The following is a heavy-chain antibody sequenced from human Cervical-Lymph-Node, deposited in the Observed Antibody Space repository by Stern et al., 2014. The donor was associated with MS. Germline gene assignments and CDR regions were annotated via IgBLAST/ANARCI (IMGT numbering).Heavy chain of an antibody. CDR2: IGSGGNPV. V-gene: IGHV3-48*01. J-gene: IGHJ4*02. Sequence: VQLVQSGGGLVQPGGSLRLSCAASGFTFSSYSMNWVRQPPGKGLEWVSYIGSGGNPVYYADSVKGRFHISSDNAKRSLYLQMNSLRAEDTARYFCARDYGYAFDYWGQGTLVPVSS. CDR3: ARDYGYAFDY. CDR1: GFTFSSYS. D-gene: IGHD5-12*01.